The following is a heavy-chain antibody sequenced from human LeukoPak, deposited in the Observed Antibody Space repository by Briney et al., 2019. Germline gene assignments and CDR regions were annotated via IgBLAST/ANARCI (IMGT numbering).Heavy chain of an antibody. CDR2: IYYSGST. V-gene: IGHV4-59*08. Sequence: PSETLSLTCTVSGGSISNYYWSWIRQPPGKGLEWVGYIYYSGSTNYKPSLKSRVTISVDTSKNQFSLKLTSVTAADTAVYYCARWDDSAWGFGNWGPGTLVTVSS. J-gene: IGHJ4*02. D-gene: IGHD6-19*01. CDR1: GGSISNYY. CDR3: ARWDDSAWGFGN.